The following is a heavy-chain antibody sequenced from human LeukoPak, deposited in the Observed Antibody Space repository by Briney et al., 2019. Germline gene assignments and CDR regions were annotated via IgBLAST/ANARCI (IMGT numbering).Heavy chain of an antibody. Sequence: SETLSLTCTVSGASISNYYRSWIRQTPEKGLEWMGHIHSSGGSSYYPSLKSRLTLSIDTSRNQLSLKLPSVTAADTAVYFCARLGSYPDFWGQGALVTVSS. CDR2: IHSSGGS. J-gene: IGHJ4*02. CDR3: ARLGSYPDF. V-gene: IGHV4-4*09. CDR1: GASISNYY. D-gene: IGHD1-26*01.